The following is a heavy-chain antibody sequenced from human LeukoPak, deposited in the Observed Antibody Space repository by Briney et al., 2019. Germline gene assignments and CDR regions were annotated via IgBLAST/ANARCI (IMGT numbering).Heavy chain of an antibody. CDR2: ISSDGSKK. Sequence: GGSLRLSCAASGFTFSSYVMHWVRQAPGKGLEWVALISSDGSKKDYADSVKGRFTISRDNSKHTLYLQMNSLRAEDTAVYYCARDQSYWFDYWGQGTLVTVSS. CDR3: ARDQSYWFDY. V-gene: IGHV3-30*01. J-gene: IGHJ4*02. D-gene: IGHD3-10*01. CDR1: GFTFSSYV.